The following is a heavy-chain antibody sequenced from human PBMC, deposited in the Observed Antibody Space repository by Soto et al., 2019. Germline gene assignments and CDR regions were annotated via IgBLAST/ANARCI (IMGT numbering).Heavy chain of an antibody. CDR1: GFTLSNYW. V-gene: IGHV3-74*01. Sequence: PGGSLRLSCVGSGFTLSNYWIHWVRQAPGKGLVWVSRINSDGSSTSYADSVKGRFTISRDNAKNTLYLQMNSLRAEDTAVYYCARDATVYYGMDVWGQGTTVTVSS. J-gene: IGHJ6*02. CDR3: ARDATVYYGMDV. CDR2: INSDGSST. D-gene: IGHD4-4*01.